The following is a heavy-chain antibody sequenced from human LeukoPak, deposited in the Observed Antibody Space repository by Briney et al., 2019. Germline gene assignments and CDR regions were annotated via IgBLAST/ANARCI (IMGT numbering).Heavy chain of an antibody. D-gene: IGHD6-19*01. J-gene: IGHJ4*02. CDR1: GYTFTSHG. CDR3: ARDPSNTSGRFAYFDY. V-gene: IGHV1-18*01. CDR2: ISCYNGDT. Sequence: ASVKVSCKASGYTFTSHGISWVRLVPGQGLEWMAWISCYNGDTIYSQNFQGRVTMTTDTSTNTAYMELRSLRSDDTAVYYCARDPSNTSGRFAYFDYWGQGTLVTVSS.